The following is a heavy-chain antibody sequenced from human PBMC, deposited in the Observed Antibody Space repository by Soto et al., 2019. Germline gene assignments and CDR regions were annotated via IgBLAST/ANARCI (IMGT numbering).Heavy chain of an antibody. J-gene: IGHJ6*02. D-gene: IGHD2-15*01. Sequence: GASVKVSCKASGGTFSSYTISWVRQAPGQGLEWMGRIIPILGIANYAQKFQGRVTMTADTSTSTVYMELSSLRSEDTAVYYCAREPPNCSGGSCYGGEVHYYYGMDVWGQGTTVTVSS. CDR1: GGTFSSYT. CDR2: IIPILGIA. CDR3: AREPPNCSGGSCYGGEVHYYYGMDV. V-gene: IGHV1-69*04.